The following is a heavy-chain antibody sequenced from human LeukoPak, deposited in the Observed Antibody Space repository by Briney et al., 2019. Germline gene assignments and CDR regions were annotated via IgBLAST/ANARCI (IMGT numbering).Heavy chain of an antibody. CDR2: ISYDGSNK. CDR1: GFTFSSYA. D-gene: IGHD3-10*01. V-gene: IGHV3-30-3*01. Sequence: GGSLRLSCAAAGFTFSSYAMHWVRQAPGKGLEWMAVISYDGSNKYYADSVKGRFTISRDNSKNTLYLQMNSLRAEDTAVYYCRGSGSYYMVPFDYWGQGTLVTVSS. J-gene: IGHJ4*02. CDR3: RGSGSYYMVPFDY.